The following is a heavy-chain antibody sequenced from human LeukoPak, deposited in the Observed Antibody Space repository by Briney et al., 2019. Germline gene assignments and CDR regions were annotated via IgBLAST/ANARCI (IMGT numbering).Heavy chain of an antibody. V-gene: IGHV3-7*01. CDR3: ARGGRPDY. CDR1: GFTFSSSW. D-gene: IGHD3-10*01. Sequence: GGSLRLSCATSGFTFSSSWMSWVRQAPGKGLECVANIKDDGREKYYVDSVKGRFTISRDNAKNSLYLQMSSLRAEDTAVYYCARGGRPDYWGQGTLVTVSS. J-gene: IGHJ4*02. CDR2: IKDDGREK.